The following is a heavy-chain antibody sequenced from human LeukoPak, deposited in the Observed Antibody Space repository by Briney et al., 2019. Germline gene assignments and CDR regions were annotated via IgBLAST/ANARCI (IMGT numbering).Heavy chain of an antibody. J-gene: IGHJ6*03. CDR3: ARGYCSGGSCHSYYYYNYMDV. Sequence: SETLSLPCTVSGGSISSSSYYWGRIRQPPGKGLEWIGRIHYSESTNYNPSLKSRVTISVDTSKNQFSLKLSSVTAADTAVYYCARGYCSGGSCHSYYYYNYMDVWGKGTTVTVSS. CDR1: GGSISSSSYY. D-gene: IGHD2-15*01. V-gene: IGHV4-39*07. CDR2: IHYSEST.